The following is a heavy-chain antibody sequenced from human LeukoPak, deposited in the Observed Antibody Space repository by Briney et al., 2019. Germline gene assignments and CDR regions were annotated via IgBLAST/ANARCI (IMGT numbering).Heavy chain of an antibody. J-gene: IGHJ4*02. CDR3: AKAPPYSSGWSQYYFDY. D-gene: IGHD6-19*01. V-gene: IGHV3-23*01. CDR1: GYILSSYA. CDR2: IDGSIGST. Sequence: GGSLRLSCAASGYILSSYAMRWVRQAPGKGLECVSSIDGSIGSTYYAVSVKGRFTISRDNSKNTLYLQMNSLIAEDTALYYCAKAPPYSSGWSQYYFDYWGQGTLVTVSS.